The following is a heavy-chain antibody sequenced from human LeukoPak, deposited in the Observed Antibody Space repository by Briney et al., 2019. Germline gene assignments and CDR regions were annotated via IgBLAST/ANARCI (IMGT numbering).Heavy chain of an antibody. CDR1: GGTFSSYA. V-gene: IGHV1-69*05. CDR3: ARGDVVVVAATRAKHYYYMDV. CDR2: IIPIFGTA. D-gene: IGHD2-15*01. Sequence: SVKVSCKASGGTFSSYAISWVRQAPGQGLEWMGGIIPIFGTANYARKFQGRVTITTDESTSTAYMELSSLRSEDTAVYYCARGDVVVVAATRAKHYYYMDVWGKGTTVTVSS. J-gene: IGHJ6*03.